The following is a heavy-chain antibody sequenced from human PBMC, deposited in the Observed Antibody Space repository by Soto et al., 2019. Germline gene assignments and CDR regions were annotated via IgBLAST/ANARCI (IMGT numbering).Heavy chain of an antibody. Sequence: PSETLSLTCTVSGGSISESSYCWDWIRQPPGKGLEWIGNIYYSGSTYYNLSLKSRVTISVDTSKNQFSLKLSSVTAADTAVYYCARRGVSSYYSNYWGLGTLVTVSS. V-gene: IGHV4-39*01. CDR2: IYYSGST. D-gene: IGHD2-15*01. J-gene: IGHJ4*02. CDR3: ARRGVSSYYSNY. CDR1: GGSISESSYC.